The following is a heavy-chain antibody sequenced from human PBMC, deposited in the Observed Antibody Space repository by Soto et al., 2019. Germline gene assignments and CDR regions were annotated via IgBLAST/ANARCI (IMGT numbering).Heavy chain of an antibody. CDR1: GFTVSSNY. J-gene: IGHJ3*02. CDR3: ARGLTSGWYQAFDI. V-gene: IGHV3-66*01. D-gene: IGHD6-19*01. Sequence: PGGSLRLSCAASGFTVSSNYMSWVRQAPGKGLEWVSVIYSGGITYYADSVKGRFTISRDNSRNTLYLQMNSMRAEDTAVYYCARGLTSGWYQAFDIWGQGTRVTVAS. CDR2: IYSGGIT.